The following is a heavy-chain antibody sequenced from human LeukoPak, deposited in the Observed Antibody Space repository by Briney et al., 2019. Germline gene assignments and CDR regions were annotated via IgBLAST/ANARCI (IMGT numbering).Heavy chain of an antibody. CDR3: ATSCSGGSCYFDY. J-gene: IGHJ4*02. V-gene: IGHV4-39*07. Sequence: KPSETLSLTCTVSGGSISSSSYYGGWIRQPPGKGLEWIGNIYYTGSTHYNPSLKSRVTISVDTSKNQFSLKLRSVTAADTAVYYCATSCSGGSCYFDYWGQGILVTVSS. D-gene: IGHD2-15*01. CDR1: GGSISSSSYY. CDR2: IYYTGST.